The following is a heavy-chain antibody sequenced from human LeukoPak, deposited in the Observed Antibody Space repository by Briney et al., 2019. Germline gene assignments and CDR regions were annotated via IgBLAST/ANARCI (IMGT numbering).Heavy chain of an antibody. CDR3: ARVQWLAPQYYFDY. V-gene: IGHV3-30*03. Sequence: GGSLRLSCAASGFTFSNFGMHWARQAPGKGLEWVAVISYDGNNKHSADSVRGRFTISRDNSKNTLYLQMNSLRSEDTAVYYCARVQWLAPQYYFDYWGQGTLVTVSS. CDR2: ISYDGNNK. D-gene: IGHD6-19*01. J-gene: IGHJ4*02. CDR1: GFTFSNFG.